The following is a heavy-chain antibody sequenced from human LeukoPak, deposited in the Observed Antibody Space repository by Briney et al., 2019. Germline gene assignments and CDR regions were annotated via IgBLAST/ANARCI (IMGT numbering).Heavy chain of an antibody. CDR1: GFTFSSYG. D-gene: IGHD3-10*01. V-gene: IGHV3-30*02. J-gene: IGHJ3*02. CDR3: ASEVGWVGEEHEAFDI. CDR2: IRIDVSSN. Sequence: GGSLRLSCAAAGFTFSSYGIHWDRQAASKGLEWVAFIRIDVSSNYYTDSVKGRFTISTDNYKHTPCLQMSSLRSEEPAVYFCASEVGWVGEEHEAFDIWGQGTMVTVSS.